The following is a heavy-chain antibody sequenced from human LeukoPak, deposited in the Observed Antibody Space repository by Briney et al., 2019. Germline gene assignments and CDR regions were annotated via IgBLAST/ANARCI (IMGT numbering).Heavy chain of an antibody. V-gene: IGHV3-30*04. CDR3: ARVGRVSIYPSYMDV. J-gene: IGHJ6*03. CDR1: GFTFSTFP. Sequence: PGGSLRLSCEASGFTFSTFPMHWVRQTPDKRLEWVAVIPHDGRDTYYADSVKGRFTISRDNSKNTLYLQMNSLSPEDTAVVYCARVGRVSIYPSYMDVWGKRTTVIVSS. CDR2: IPHDGRDT. D-gene: IGHD6-6*01.